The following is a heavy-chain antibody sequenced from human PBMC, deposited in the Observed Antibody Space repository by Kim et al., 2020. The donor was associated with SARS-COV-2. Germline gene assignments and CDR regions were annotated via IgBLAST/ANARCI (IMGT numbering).Heavy chain of an antibody. D-gene: IGHD5-18*01. CDR3: ARQDTAMAQFFDY. J-gene: IGHJ4*02. V-gene: IGHV3-7*04. Sequence: VDSVKGRFTISRDNAKNSLYLQMNSLRAEDTAVYYCARQDTAMAQFFDYWGQGTLVTVSS.